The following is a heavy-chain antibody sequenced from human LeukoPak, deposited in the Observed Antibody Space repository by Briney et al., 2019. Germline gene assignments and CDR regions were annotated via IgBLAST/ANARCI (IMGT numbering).Heavy chain of an antibody. V-gene: IGHV1-3*01. CDR3: ARDPNYGDYDSSVDLAGMDV. D-gene: IGHD3-22*01. Sequence: ASVKVSCKASGYTFTSHAMHWVRQAPGQRLEWMGWINAGNGNTKYSQKFQGRVTITRDTSASTAYMELSSLRSEDTAMYYCARDPNYGDYDSSVDLAGMDVWGQGTTVTVSS. CDR2: INAGNGNT. CDR1: GYTFTSHA. J-gene: IGHJ6*02.